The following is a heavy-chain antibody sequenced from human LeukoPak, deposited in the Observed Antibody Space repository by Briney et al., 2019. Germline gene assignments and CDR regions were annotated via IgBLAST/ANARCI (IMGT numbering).Heavy chain of an antibody. J-gene: IGHJ4*02. CDR3: ARDQGVVGATTPGKGLDY. D-gene: IGHD1-26*01. CDR1: GYTFTSYG. V-gene: IGHV1-18*01. Sequence: GSSVTVSCKASGYTFTSYGISWVRQAPSQELEWMGWISAYNGNTNYAQKLQGRVTMTTDTSTSTAYMELRSLRSDETAVYYCARDQGVVGATTPGKGLDYWGQGTLVTVSS. CDR2: ISAYNGNT.